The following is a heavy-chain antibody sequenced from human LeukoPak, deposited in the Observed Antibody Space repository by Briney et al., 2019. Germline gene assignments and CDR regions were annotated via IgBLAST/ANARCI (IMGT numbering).Heavy chain of an antibody. CDR1: GFSFNTFA. Sequence: PEGSLRLSCVASGFSFNTFALTWVRQAPGKGLEWVSTISDYPHYADSVRGRFTISRDNSRKTVFLQMNSLTPEDAATYYCTKDSQGSYDGFWYGTYGMDVWGQGTTVTVSS. CDR2: ISDYP. J-gene: IGHJ6*02. CDR3: TKDSQGSYDGFWYGTYGMDV. D-gene: IGHD3-16*01. V-gene: IGHV3-23*05.